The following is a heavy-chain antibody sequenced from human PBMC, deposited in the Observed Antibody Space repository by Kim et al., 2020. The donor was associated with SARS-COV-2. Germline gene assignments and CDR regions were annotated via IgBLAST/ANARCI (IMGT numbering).Heavy chain of an antibody. J-gene: IGHJ5*01. CDR2: INKNGGST. CDR1: GSTFDDYG. CDR3: ARGYISGPFDS. D-gene: IGHD6-19*01. V-gene: IGHV3-20*04. Sequence: GGCLRLSCAASGSTFDDYGMSWVRQAPGMGLEWVSGINKNGGSTGYADSVKGRFTISRDNAKNSLYLQMNSLRVEDTALYYCARGYISGPFDSWGHGTLVTVSS.